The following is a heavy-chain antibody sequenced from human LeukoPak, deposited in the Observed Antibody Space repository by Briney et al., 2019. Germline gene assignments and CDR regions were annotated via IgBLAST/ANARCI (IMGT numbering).Heavy chain of an antibody. Sequence: GGPLQSSFQGSGYHFTRYWIGWGRPMPGKRVEGMGIIYPGDSDTRYSPSFQGQVTISADKSISTAYLQWSSLKAPDTAMYYCPTSVGEYFDLWGRGTLVTVSS. CDR3: PTSVGEYFDL. CDR1: GYHFTRYW. V-gene: IGHV5-51*01. J-gene: IGHJ2*01. CDR2: IYPGDSDT. D-gene: IGHD2-2*01.